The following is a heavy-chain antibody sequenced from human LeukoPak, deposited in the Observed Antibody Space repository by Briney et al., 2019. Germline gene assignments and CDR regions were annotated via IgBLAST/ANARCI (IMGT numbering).Heavy chain of an antibody. J-gene: IGHJ4*02. Sequence: GGSLRLSCAASGFTHSNYWMTWVRQAPGKGLEWVANIKPDGSEKYYVDSVKGRFTISRDNAKNSLYLQMNSLRAEDTAVYYCARAKPKNMVRGLIMRRESRYYFDYWGQGTLVTVSS. D-gene: IGHD3-10*01. V-gene: IGHV3-7*02. CDR1: GFTHSNYW. CDR3: ARAKPKNMVRGLIMRRESRYYFDY. CDR2: IKPDGSEK.